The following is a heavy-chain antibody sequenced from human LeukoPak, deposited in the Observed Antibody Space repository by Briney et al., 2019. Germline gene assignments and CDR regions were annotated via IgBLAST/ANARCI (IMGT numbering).Heavy chain of an antibody. V-gene: IGHV1-8*01. D-gene: IGHD6-13*01. Sequence: ASVKVSCKASGYTFTSYDINWVRQATGQGLEWMGWMNPNGGNTGYAQKFQGRVTMTRNTSISTAYMELSSLRSEDTAVYYCARRYSSSWYWYYYYGMDVWGQGTTVTVSS. CDR1: GYTFTSYD. CDR3: ARRYSSSWYWYYYYGMDV. J-gene: IGHJ6*02. CDR2: MNPNGGNT.